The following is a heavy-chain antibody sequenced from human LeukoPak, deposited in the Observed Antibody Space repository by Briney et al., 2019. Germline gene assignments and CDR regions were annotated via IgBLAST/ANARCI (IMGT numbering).Heavy chain of an antibody. V-gene: IGHV3-30-3*01. Sequence: PGGSLRLSCAASGFTFSSYAMHWVRQAPGKGLEWVAVISYDGSNKYYADFVKGRFTISRDNSKNTLYLQMNSLRVEDTAVYYCARDWGSSGWYNWFDPWGQGTLVTVSS. CDR3: ARDWGSSGWYNWFDP. CDR1: GFTFSSYA. D-gene: IGHD6-19*01. J-gene: IGHJ5*02. CDR2: ISYDGSNK.